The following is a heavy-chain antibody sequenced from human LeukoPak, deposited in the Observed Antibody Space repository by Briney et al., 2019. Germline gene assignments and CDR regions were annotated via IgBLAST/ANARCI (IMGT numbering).Heavy chain of an antibody. Sequence: GEPLTISCKGSGYSFTSYWIGWVRPMTGEGLEWMGIIYSGDSDTRYSPSFQGQVTISADKSISTAYLQWSSLKASDTAMYYCARLYEYGSSTSCYYYFDYWGQGTLVTVSS. D-gene: IGHD2-2*01. J-gene: IGHJ4*02. CDR3: ARLYEYGSSTSCYYYFDY. CDR1: GYSFTSYW. CDR2: IYSGDSDT. V-gene: IGHV5-51*01.